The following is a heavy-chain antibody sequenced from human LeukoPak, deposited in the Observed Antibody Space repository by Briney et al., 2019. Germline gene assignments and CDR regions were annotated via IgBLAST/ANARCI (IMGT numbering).Heavy chain of an antibody. CDR3: AKELRKYGFQN. CDR1: GFTVSSNY. D-gene: IGHD1-14*01. V-gene: IGHV3-53*01. Sequence: GGSLRLSRAASGFTVSSNYMSWVRQAPGRGLEWVSVIYSGGSTYYADFVKGRFTISRDNSKNTLYLQMNSLRAEDTAVYYCAKELRKYGFQNWGQGTLVTVSS. CDR2: IYSGGST. J-gene: IGHJ1*01.